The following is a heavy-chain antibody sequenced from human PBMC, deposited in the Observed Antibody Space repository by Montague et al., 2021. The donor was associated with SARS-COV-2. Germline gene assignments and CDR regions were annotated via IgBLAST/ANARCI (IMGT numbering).Heavy chain of an antibody. CDR3: AREDRWNWFDP. J-gene: IGHJ5*02. Sequence: SETLSLTCAVALDSIVISLWRRSRQHPSELHSPNALICHRRLTNYNPSRETRVIIIVDPAKNQFSLKMSSVTAADTAVYYCAREDRWNWFDPWGQGTLVIVSS. CDR2: ICHRRLT. CDR1: LDSIVISL. V-gene: IGHV4-59*12. D-gene: IGHD5-24*01.